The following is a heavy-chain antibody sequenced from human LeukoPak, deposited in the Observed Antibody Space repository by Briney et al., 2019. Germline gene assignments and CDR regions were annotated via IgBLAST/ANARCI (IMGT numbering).Heavy chain of an antibody. J-gene: IGHJ4*02. Sequence: ASVKVSCKASGYSFTNYGISWVRQAPGQGLEWVGWISAYSGETKYAPKLQGRVTLTRDTSTSTAYMELRSLRSDDTAVYYCARTRGYSYGYGDYWGQGTLVTVSS. D-gene: IGHD5-18*01. CDR3: ARTRGYSYGYGDY. V-gene: IGHV1-18*01. CDR1: GYSFTNYG. CDR2: ISAYSGET.